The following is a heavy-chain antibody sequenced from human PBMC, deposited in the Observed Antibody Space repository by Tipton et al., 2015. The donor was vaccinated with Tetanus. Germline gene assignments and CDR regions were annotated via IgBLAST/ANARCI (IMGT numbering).Heavy chain of an antibody. V-gene: IGHV4-61*08. D-gene: IGHD6-6*01. CDR2: IYYSGDT. CDR3: ARVGLVMAARRRNWFDP. CDR1: GGSISSGGYY. J-gene: IGHJ5*02. Sequence: TLSLTCTVSGGSISSGGYYWSWIRQHPGKGLEWIGYIYYSGDTNYNPSLKSRATMSVDTSKNQFSLKLSSVTAADTAVYYCARVGLVMAARRRNWFDPWGQGTLVTVSS.